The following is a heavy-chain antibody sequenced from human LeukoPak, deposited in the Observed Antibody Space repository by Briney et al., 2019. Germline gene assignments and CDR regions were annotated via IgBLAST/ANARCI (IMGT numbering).Heavy chain of an antibody. Sequence: SETLSLTCTVSGGSISSTSYYWGWIRQPPGKGLEWIGSIYYSGNTYYNPSLKSRVTISVATSKNRFSLKLSSVTAADTAVYYCARDGWFGELNFDYWGQGTLVTVSS. CDR1: GGSISSTSYY. CDR2: IYYSGNT. J-gene: IGHJ4*02. CDR3: ARDGWFGELNFDY. D-gene: IGHD3-10*01. V-gene: IGHV4-39*07.